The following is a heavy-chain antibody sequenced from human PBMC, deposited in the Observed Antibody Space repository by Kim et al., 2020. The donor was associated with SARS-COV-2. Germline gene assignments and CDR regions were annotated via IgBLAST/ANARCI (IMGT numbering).Heavy chain of an antibody. Sequence: SETLSLTCTVSGGSISSGGYYWSWIRQHPGKGLEWIGYIYYSGSTYYNPSLKSRVTISVDTSKNQFSLKLSSVTAADTAVYYCARGRITMILVVTEFDYWGQGILVTVSS. CDR2: IYYSGST. V-gene: IGHV4-31*03. CDR1: GGSISSGGYY. CDR3: ARGRITMILVVTEFDY. D-gene: IGHD3-22*01. J-gene: IGHJ4*02.